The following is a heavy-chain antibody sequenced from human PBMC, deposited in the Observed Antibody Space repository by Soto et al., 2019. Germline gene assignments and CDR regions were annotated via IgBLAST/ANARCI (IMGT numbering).Heavy chain of an antibody. CDR1: GGTFSSYA. CDR3: ARSQGGSSSLDIYYYYYYGMDV. D-gene: IGHD2-15*01. V-gene: IGHV1-69*01. J-gene: IGHJ6*02. Sequence: QVQLVQSGAEVKKPGSSVKVSCKAPGGTFSSYAISWVRQAPGQGLEWMGGIIPIFGTANYAQKFQGRVTITEEESTSTGYMELSSLRSEDTAVYYCARSQGGSSSLDIYYYYYYGMDVWGQGTTVTVSS. CDR2: IIPIFGTA.